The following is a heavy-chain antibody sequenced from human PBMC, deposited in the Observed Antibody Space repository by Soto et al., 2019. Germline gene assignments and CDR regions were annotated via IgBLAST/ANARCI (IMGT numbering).Heavy chain of an antibody. CDR2: INHSGST. Sequence: KPSETLSLTCAVYGGSFSGYYWSWIRQPPGKGLEWIGEINHSGSTIYNPSLKSRVTISVDTSKNQFSLKLSSVTAADTAVYYCARGLFRIVVVPARGPVYFDYWGQGTLVTVS. CDR3: ARGLFRIVVVPARGPVYFDY. D-gene: IGHD2-2*01. CDR1: GGSFSGYY. J-gene: IGHJ4*02. V-gene: IGHV4-34*01.